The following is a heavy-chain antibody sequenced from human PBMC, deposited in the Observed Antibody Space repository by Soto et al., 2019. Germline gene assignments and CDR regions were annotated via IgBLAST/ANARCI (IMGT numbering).Heavy chain of an antibody. CDR2: ISGSGGST. CDR3: AKQYHDYTHYYYYYYMDF. J-gene: IGHJ6*03. V-gene: IGHV3-23*01. Sequence: GGSLRLSCAASGFTFSSYAMSWVRQAPGKGLEWVSAISGSGGSTYYADSVKGRFTISRDNSKNTLYLQMNSLKAEETAVYNMAKQYHDYTHYYYYYYMDFGGKGTTVTVSS. CDR1: GFTFSSYA. D-gene: IGHD4-4*01.